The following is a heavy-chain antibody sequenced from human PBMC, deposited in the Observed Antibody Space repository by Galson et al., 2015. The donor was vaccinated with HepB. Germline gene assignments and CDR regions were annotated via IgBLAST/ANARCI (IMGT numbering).Heavy chain of an antibody. D-gene: IGHD1-26*01. Sequence: SLRLSCAASGFTFSTYSMNWVRQAPGKGLEWVSYIRTSSGSIYYADSVKGRFTISRDNAKNSLYLQMNSLRDEDTAVYYCARGYCNFDFWGQGTLVTVSS. CDR3: ARGYCNFDF. CDR1: GFTFSTYS. CDR2: IRTSSGSI. J-gene: IGHJ4*02. V-gene: IGHV3-48*02.